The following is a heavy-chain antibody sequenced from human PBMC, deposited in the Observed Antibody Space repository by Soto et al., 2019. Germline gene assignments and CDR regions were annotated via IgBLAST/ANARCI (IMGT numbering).Heavy chain of an antibody. V-gene: IGHV3-33*01. Sequence: QVQLVESGGGVVQPGRSLRLSCAVSGFTFSSYGMHWVRQAPGKGLEWVAVIHHDGSDKYYADSVKGRFTISRDNSKNMLFLQMNSLRDEDTAVYYCATELIRTSGDVDFWGQGTLVTVSS. CDR1: GFTFSSYG. CDR3: ATELIRTSGDVDF. CDR2: IHHDGSDK. D-gene: IGHD7-27*01. J-gene: IGHJ4*02.